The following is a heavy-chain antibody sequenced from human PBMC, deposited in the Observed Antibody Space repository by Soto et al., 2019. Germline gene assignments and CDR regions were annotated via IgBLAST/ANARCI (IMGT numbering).Heavy chain of an antibody. J-gene: IGHJ5*02. V-gene: IGHV1-3*04. D-gene: IGHD2-15*01. CDR2: INIGNGNT. CDR1: GYAFTYYP. Sequence: QAQLVQSGAEVKKPGASVKISCKASGYAFTYYPIHWVRQAPGQRLEWVGWINIGNGNTEYSQKFQGRVTITTDTSASTAYMELRSLTSEDTAVYYCAREPLCGGKCYDNYFDPWGQGTLVTVSS. CDR3: AREPLCGGKCYDNYFDP.